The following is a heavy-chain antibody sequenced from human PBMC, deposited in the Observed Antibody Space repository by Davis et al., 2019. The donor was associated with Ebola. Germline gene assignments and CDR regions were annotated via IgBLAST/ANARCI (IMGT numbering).Heavy chain of an antibody. V-gene: IGHV3-23*01. D-gene: IGHD5-24*01. CDR2: TASSGGST. J-gene: IGHJ4*02. Sequence: GESLKISCAASRFTFSSYAMSWVRQAPGKGLEWVSATASSGGSTYYADSVKGRFAISRDNSKNTLYLQMNILRAEDTAIYYCAKWDGYGDYWGQGTLVTVSS. CDR1: RFTFSSYA. CDR3: AKWDGYGDY.